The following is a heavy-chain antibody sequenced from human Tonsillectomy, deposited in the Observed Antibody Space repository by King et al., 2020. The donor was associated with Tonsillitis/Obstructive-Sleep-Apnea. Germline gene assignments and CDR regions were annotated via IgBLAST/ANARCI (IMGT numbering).Heavy chain of an antibody. CDR2: IWYDGSNK. D-gene: IGHD2-15*01. CDR1: GFTFSSYG. Sequence: VQLVESGGGVVQPGRSLRLSCAASGFTFSSYGMHWVRQAPGKGLEWVAVIWYDGSNKYYADSVKGRFTISRDNSKNTMDLQMNSLRSEDTAVYYCARDFGYCRGGTCKYYFDYWGQGTLVTVSS. V-gene: IGHV3-33*01. CDR3: ARDFGYCRGGTCKYYFDY. J-gene: IGHJ4*02.